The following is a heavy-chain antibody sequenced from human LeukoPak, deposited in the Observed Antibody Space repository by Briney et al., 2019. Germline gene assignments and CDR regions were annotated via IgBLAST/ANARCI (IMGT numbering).Heavy chain of an antibody. CDR2: LYYSGST. CDR3: ASLGCSSGHRDFDY. D-gene: IGHD6-19*01. Sequence: SETLSLTCSVSGGSISSGDYYWSWLRPPPGKGLGWIGYLYYSGSTYSNPTLKSRVTISVATSKHQSTLKLTSVTAADTAAYYGASLGCSSGHRDFDYWGQGTRVTVSA. CDR1: GGSISSGDYY. V-gene: IGHV4-30-4*08. J-gene: IGHJ4*02.